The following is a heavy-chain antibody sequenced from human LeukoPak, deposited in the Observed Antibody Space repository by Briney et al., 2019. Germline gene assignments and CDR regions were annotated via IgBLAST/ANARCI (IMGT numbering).Heavy chain of an antibody. CDR3: ARGRITMVRGVIIVCYFDY. J-gene: IGHJ4*02. V-gene: IGHV4-34*01. D-gene: IGHD3-10*01. CDR1: GGSFSGYY. Sequence: SETLSLTCAVYGGSFSGYYWSWIRQPPGKGLEWIGEINHSGSTNYNPSLKSRVTISVDPSKNQFSLKLSSVTAADTAVYYCARGRITMVRGVIIVCYFDYWGQGTLVTVSS. CDR2: INHSGST.